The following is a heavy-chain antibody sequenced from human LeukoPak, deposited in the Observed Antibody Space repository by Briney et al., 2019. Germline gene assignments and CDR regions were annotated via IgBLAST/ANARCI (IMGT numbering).Heavy chain of an antibody. Sequence: SETLSLTCTVSGGSISSYYWSWIRQPPGKGLEWIGYIYYSGSTNYNPSLKCRVTISVDTSKNQFSLKLSSVTAADTAVYYCARDRYSGYDYFDYWGQGTLVTVSS. CDR2: IYYSGST. V-gene: IGHV4-59*01. CDR3: ARDRYSGYDYFDY. D-gene: IGHD5-12*01. J-gene: IGHJ4*02. CDR1: GGSISSYY.